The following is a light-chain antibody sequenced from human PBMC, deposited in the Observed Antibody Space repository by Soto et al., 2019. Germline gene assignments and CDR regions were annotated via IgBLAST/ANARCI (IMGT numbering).Light chain of an antibody. V-gene: IGLV1-47*01. CDR3: AAWDHSLSGWM. J-gene: IGLJ3*02. Sequence: QAVVTQPPSASATPGQRVTISCSGSSSNIGSDFVFWYQQLPGTAPKLLIYRNNQRPSGVPDRFSGSKSGTSASLAISVLRSEDEADYYCAAWDHSLSGWMIGGGTKLTVL. CDR1: SSNIGSDF. CDR2: RNN.